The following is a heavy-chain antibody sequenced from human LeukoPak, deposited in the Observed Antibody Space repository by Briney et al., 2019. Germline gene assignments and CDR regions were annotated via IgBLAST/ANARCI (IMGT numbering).Heavy chain of an antibody. J-gene: IGHJ4*02. CDR3: ARTNVEMATTFDY. CDR2: IYHSGST. D-gene: IGHD5-24*01. CDR1: GGSISSSNW. V-gene: IGHV4-4*02. Sequence: SETLSLTCAVSGGSISSSNWWSWVRQPPGKGLEWIGEIYHSGSTNYNPSLKSRVTISVDTSKNQSSLKLSSVTAADTAVYYCARTNVEMATTFDYWGQGTLVTVS.